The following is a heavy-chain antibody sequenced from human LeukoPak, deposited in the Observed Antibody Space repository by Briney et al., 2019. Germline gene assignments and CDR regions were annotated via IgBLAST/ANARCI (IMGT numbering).Heavy chain of an antibody. CDR1: GFTFSTYG. CDR2: ISGSGGST. Sequence: PGGSLRLSCAASGFTFSTYGMSWVRQAPVKGLEWVSAISGSGGSTYYADSVKGRFTISRDNSKNTLYLQMNSLRAEDTAVYYCAKEHYYDSSGYWAFDIWGQGTMATVSS. V-gene: IGHV3-23*01. CDR3: AKEHYYDSSGYWAFDI. D-gene: IGHD3-22*01. J-gene: IGHJ3*02.